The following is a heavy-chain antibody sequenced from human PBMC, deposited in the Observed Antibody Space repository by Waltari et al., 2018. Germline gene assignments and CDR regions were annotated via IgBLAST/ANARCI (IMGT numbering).Heavy chain of an antibody. V-gene: IGHV4-34*02. J-gene: IGHJ4*02. D-gene: IGHD1-26*01. Sequence: QVQLQQWGAGLLKPSETLSLTCAVYGGSFSGYYWSWTRQPPGKGLEWNGEINHSGSTNYNPSLKSRVTISVDTSKNQFSLKLSSVTAADTAVYYCTRGRVGELLTAYYFDYWGQGTLVTVSS. CDR3: TRGRVGELLTAYYFDY. CDR2: INHSGST. CDR1: GGSFSGYY.